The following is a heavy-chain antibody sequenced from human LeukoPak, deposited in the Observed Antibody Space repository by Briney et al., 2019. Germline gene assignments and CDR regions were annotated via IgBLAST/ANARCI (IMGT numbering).Heavy chain of an antibody. D-gene: IGHD3-10*01. V-gene: IGHV1-18*01. J-gene: IGHJ4*02. Sequence: GASVKVPCKASGYTFTSYGISWVRQAPGQGLEWMGWISGYNGNTNYAQKFQGRVTMTIDTSTSTLYMELRSLRSDDTAVYYCARGRTHRRLWLGESTGGPFDYWGQGTLVTVSS. CDR1: GYTFTSYG. CDR3: ARGRTHRRLWLGESTGGPFDY. CDR2: ISGYNGNT.